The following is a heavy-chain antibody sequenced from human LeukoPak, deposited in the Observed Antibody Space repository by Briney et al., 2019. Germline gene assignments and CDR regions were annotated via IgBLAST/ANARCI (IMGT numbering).Heavy chain of an antibody. D-gene: IGHD2-2*01. CDR3: ARDMRYCSSTSCSYYYYGMDV. Sequence: SETLSLTCTVSGGSISSYYWSWIRQPAGKGLEWIGRIYTSGSTNYNPSLKSRVTMSVDTSKNQFSLKLSFVTAADTAVYYCARDMRYCSSTSCSYYYYGMDVWGQGTTVTVSS. V-gene: IGHV4-4*07. CDR1: GGSISSYY. CDR2: IYTSGST. J-gene: IGHJ6*02.